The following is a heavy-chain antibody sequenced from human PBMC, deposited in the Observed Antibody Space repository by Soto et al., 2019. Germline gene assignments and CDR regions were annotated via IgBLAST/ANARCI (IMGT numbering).Heavy chain of an antibody. Sequence: GGSLRLSCAASGFTVSSNYMSWVRQAPGKGLEWVSVIYSGGSTYYADSVKGRFTISRDNSKNTLYLQMNSLRAEDTAVYYCASIAVAGTDFDYWGQGTLVTVSS. J-gene: IGHJ4*02. D-gene: IGHD6-19*01. V-gene: IGHV3-53*01. CDR2: IYSGGST. CDR3: ASIAVAGTDFDY. CDR1: GFTVSSNY.